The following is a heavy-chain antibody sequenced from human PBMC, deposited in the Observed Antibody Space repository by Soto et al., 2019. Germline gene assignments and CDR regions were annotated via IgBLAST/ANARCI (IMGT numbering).Heavy chain of an antibody. Sequence: EVRLVESGGGLVQPGGSLKVSCAASGFTFSDSAMHWVRQASGKGLEWVGRIRSKGNNCATAYAASVKGRFTISRDDSKNTAYLQMNSLKAEDTAVYYCSRSGDRAMGKGGNYYYYGMDVWGQGTTVTVSS. CDR3: SRSGDRAMGKGGNYYYYGMDV. D-gene: IGHD5-18*01. CDR2: IRSKGNNCAT. CDR1: GFTFSDSA. J-gene: IGHJ6*02. V-gene: IGHV3-73*02.